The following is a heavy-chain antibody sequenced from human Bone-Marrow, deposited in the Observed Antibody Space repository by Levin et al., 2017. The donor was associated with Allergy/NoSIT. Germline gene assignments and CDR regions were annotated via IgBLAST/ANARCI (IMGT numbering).Heavy chain of an antibody. CDR3: AKDHVSSSSTYNYGLDV. CDR1: GFTFTSYG. CDR2: ISYDGSSS. V-gene: IGHV3-30*18. Sequence: LSLTCAASGFTFTSYGMHWVRQAPGKGLEWVAVISYDGSSSYSADSVKGRFSMSRDNSKNSVYLQMSSLRTEDSAVYYCAKDHVSSSSTYNYGLDVWGQGTTVTVS. D-gene: IGHD6-6*01. J-gene: IGHJ6*02.